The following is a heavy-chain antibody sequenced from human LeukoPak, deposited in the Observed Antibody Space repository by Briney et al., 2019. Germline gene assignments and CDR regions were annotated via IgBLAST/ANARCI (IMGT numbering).Heavy chain of an antibody. CDR3: ATRSFYYGLDV. V-gene: IGHV3-53*01. CDR2: IYSGGST. Sequence: PGGSLRLSCAASGFPVSSNYMSWVRQAPGKGLEWVSVIYSGGSTYYADSVKGRFTISRDNSKNTLYLQMNSLRAEDTAVYYCATRSFYYGLDVWGQGTTVTVSS. J-gene: IGHJ6*02. CDR1: GFPVSSNY.